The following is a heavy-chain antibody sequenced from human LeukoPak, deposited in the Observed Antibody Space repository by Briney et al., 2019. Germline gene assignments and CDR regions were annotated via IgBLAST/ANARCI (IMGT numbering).Heavy chain of an antibody. CDR1: GGSISSYY. D-gene: IGHD3-10*01. J-gene: IGHJ6*02. CDR2: IYTSGST. V-gene: IGHV4-4*07. CDR3: ARGQGSGSYYNLYGMDV. Sequence: SETLSLTCTVSGGSISSYYWSWIRQPAGKGLEWIGRIYTSGSTNYNPPLKSRVTMSVDTSKNQFSLKLSSVTAADTAVYYCARGQGSGSYYNLYGMDVWGQGTTVTVSS.